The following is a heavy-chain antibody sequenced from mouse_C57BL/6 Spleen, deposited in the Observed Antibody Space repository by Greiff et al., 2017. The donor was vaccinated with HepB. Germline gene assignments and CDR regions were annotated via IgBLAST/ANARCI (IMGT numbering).Heavy chain of an antibody. J-gene: IGHJ2*01. CDR2: ISSGGDYI. V-gene: IGHV5-9-1*02. CDR3: TREGQNWEGISCFDY. D-gene: IGHD4-1*01. CDR1: GFTFSSYA. Sequence: EVKLMESGEGLVKPGGSLKLSCAASGFTFSSYAMSWVRQTPEKRLEWVAYISSGGDYIYYADTVKGRFTISRDNARNTLYLQMSSLKSEDTAMYYCTREGQNWEGISCFDYWGQGTTLTVSS.